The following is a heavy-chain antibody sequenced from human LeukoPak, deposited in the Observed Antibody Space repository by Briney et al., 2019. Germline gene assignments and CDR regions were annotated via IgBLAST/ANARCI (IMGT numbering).Heavy chain of an antibody. CDR2: IIPIFGTA. D-gene: IGHD3-9*01. J-gene: IGHJ4*02. CDR3: ARDLNSYDILTGYLHTFDY. Sequence: GPSVKVSCKASGGTFSSYAISWVRQAPGQGLEWMGGIIPIFGTANYAQKFQGRVTITADKSTSTAYMELSSLRSEDTAVYYCARDLNSYDILTGYLHTFDYWGQGTLVTVSS. CDR1: GGTFSSYA. V-gene: IGHV1-69*06.